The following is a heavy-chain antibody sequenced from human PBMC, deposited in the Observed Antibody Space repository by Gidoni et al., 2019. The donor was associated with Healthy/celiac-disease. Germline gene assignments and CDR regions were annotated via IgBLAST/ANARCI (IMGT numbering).Heavy chain of an antibody. CDR1: AFTSMSYS. J-gene: IGHJ5*02. Sequence: EVQLVESGGGLVQPGGSLSLPCAASAFTSMSYSMTWVRQAPGKGLQWVSYISSRSSTIYYADSVKGRFTISRDNAKNSLYLQMNSLRAEDTAVYYCARDPRYSGSYSAEVPGPWGQGTLVTVSS. D-gene: IGHD1-26*01. CDR2: ISSRSSTI. CDR3: ARDPRYSGSYSAEVPGP. V-gene: IGHV3-48*01.